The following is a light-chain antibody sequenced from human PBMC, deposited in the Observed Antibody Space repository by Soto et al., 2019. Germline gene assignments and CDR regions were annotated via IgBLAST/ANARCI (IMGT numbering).Light chain of an antibody. Sequence: EIVMTQSPATLSVSPGERATLSCRASQSVGANLAWYQQKPGQAPRLLIYGASTRATGIPARFSGSGSGTEFTLTISSLQSEDFAIYYCQRYNNWWTFGQGTKVEVK. CDR2: GAS. V-gene: IGKV3-15*01. J-gene: IGKJ1*01. CDR1: QSVGAN. CDR3: QRYNNWWT.